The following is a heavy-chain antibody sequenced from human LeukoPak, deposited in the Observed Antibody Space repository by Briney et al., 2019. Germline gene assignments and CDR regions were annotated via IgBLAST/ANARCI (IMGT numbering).Heavy chain of an antibody. J-gene: IGHJ2*01. V-gene: IGHV4-4*02. D-gene: IGHD3-10*01. Sequence: PSETLSLTCAVSGGSISSSNWWSWVRQPPGKGLEWIGEIYHSGSTNYNPSLKSRVTISVDTSKNQFSLKLSSVTAADTAVYYCARDQITMVRGVKVDWYFDLWGRGTLVTVSS. CDR2: IYHSGST. CDR1: GGSISSSNW. CDR3: ARDQITMVRGVKVDWYFDL.